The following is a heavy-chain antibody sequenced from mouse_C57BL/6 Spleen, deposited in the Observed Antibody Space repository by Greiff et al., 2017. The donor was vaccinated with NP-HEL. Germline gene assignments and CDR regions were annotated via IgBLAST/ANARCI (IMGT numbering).Heavy chain of an antibody. CDR1: GFSLTSYG. CDR2: IWSGGST. CDR3: GRKWELLDAMDY. V-gene: IGHV2-2*01. Sequence: QVQLKQSGPGLVQPSQSLSITCTVSGFSLTSYGVHWVRQSPGKGLEWLGVIWSGGSTDYNAAFISRLSISKDNSKSQVFFKMNSLQADDTAIYYCGRKWELLDAMDYWGQGTSVTVSS. J-gene: IGHJ4*01. D-gene: IGHD1-1*01.